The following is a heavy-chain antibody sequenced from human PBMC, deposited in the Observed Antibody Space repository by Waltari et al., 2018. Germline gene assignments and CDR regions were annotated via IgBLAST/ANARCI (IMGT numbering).Heavy chain of an antibody. Sequence: QVQLQESGPGLVKSSETLSLTCTISGGSIRSYYWSWIRQPAGKGLEWIGRIYRSGGTNYIPSLDSRVSMSIDTSTNQFSLKLKSVTAADTAIYYCTRERRQLELVASFDVWGHGTKVSVSS. D-gene: IGHD1-1*01. J-gene: IGHJ3*01. CDR2: IYRSGGT. CDR3: TRERRQLELVASFDV. CDR1: GGSIRSYY. V-gene: IGHV4-4*07.